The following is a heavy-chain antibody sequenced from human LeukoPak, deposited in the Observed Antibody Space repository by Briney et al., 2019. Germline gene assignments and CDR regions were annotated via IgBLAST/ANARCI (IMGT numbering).Heavy chain of an antibody. Sequence: SETLSLTCTVSGGSMSNYYWSWIRQPPGKGLDWIGYIYYRGSTNYNPSLKSRVTISLDTSKNQFSLKVTSVTAADTAVYYCARGRYWGQGTLVTVSS. CDR2: IYYRGST. J-gene: IGHJ4*02. V-gene: IGHV4-59*01. CDR3: ARGRY. CDR1: GGSMSNYY.